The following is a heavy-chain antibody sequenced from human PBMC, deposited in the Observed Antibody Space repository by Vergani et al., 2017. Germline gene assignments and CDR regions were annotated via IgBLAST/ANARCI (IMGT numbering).Heavy chain of an antibody. D-gene: IGHD3-9*01. V-gene: IGHV1-18*01. J-gene: IGHJ4*02. CDR1: GYTFTSYG. Sequence: QVQLVQSGAEVKKPGASVKVSCKASGYTFTSYGISWVRQAPGQGLEWMGWISAYNGNTNYAQKLQGRVTMTTDTSTSTAYMELMSLGSDDTAVYYCARDYPYYDILTGYSRSRSDYWGQGTLVTVSS. CDR2: ISAYNGNT. CDR3: ARDYPYYDILTGYSRSRSDY.